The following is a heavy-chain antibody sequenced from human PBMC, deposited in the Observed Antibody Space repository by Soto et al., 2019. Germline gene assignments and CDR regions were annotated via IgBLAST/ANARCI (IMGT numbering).Heavy chain of an antibody. V-gene: IGHV3-33*01. CDR2: IWYDGSNK. Sequence: GSLRLSCAASGFTFSSYGMHWVRQAPGKGLEWVAVIWYDGSNKYYADSVKGRFTISRDNSKNTLYLQMNSLRAEDTAVYYCARDSDYYDSSENAFDIWGQGTMVTVSS. CDR3: ARDSDYYDSSENAFDI. CDR1: GFTFSSYG. D-gene: IGHD3-22*01. J-gene: IGHJ3*02.